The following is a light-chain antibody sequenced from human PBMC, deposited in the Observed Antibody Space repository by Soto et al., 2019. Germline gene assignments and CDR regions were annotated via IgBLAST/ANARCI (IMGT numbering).Light chain of an antibody. CDR1: QSISNY. Sequence: DIQMTQSPSSLSASVGDRVTITCRASQSISNYLNWYQQKPGKAPKLLIYAASSLQSGVPSRFSGSGSVTDFPLTISRLQPEDFATYYCQQSYSTPQELTFGGGTKVEI. J-gene: IGKJ4*01. CDR3: QQSYSTPQELT. V-gene: IGKV1-39*01. CDR2: AAS.